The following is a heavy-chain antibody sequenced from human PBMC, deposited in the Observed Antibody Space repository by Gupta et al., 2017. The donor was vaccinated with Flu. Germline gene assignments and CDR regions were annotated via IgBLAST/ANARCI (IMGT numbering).Heavy chain of an antibody. CDR3: ARHRSGSHSMDY. CDR1: GHNFHNYW. Sequence: EVPLVQSGAEVKKPGESLKISCKGSGHNFHNYWLGWVRQGPGKGLEWMGIIYPDDSDSRVSPSFQGQVTVSVDKTINTAFLQWRSVEASDTAMYYCARHRSGSHSMDYWGQGTRVTVSS. CDR2: IYPDDSDS. V-gene: IGHV5-51*01. D-gene: IGHD1-26*01. J-gene: IGHJ4*02.